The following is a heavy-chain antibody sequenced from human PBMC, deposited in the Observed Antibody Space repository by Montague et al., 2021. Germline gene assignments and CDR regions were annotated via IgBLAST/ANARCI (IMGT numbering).Heavy chain of an antibody. CDR1: GFTFSSYS. D-gene: IGHD6-6*01. V-gene: IGHV3-21*01. Sequence: SLRLSCAASGFTFSSYSMLWVRQAPGQGLQWVSSIDSSSSYIFYVDSLKGRFTISRDNAKNSLSLQINILRADDTGVYYCARYEVASSRSSIDYWGRGTLVTVSS. CDR3: ARYEVASSRSSIDY. CDR2: IDSSSSYI. J-gene: IGHJ4*02.